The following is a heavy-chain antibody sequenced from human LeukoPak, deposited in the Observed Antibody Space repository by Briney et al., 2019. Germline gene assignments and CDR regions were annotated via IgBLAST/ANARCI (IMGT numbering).Heavy chain of an antibody. CDR2: IYPDDSDT. Sequence: GESLKISCKGSGYSFTTNWITWVRQMPGKGLEWMGIIYPDDSDTRYSPSFQGHVTISADKSISTAYLQWSSLKASDSAMYYCARWVSGDWFDPWGQGTLVTVSS. J-gene: IGHJ5*02. V-gene: IGHV5-51*01. CDR3: ARWVSGDWFDP. CDR1: GYSFTTNW. D-gene: IGHD6-13*01.